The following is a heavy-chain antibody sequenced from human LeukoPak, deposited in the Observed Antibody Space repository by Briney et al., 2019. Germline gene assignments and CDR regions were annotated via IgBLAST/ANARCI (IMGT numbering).Heavy chain of an antibody. CDR2: IRNDGSTK. V-gene: IGHV3-30*02. CDR1: GFTFSSYG. CDR3: ARDRRYSGSGFDY. J-gene: IGHJ4*02. D-gene: IGHD1-26*01. Sequence: GGSLRLSCAASGFTFSSYGMHGVRQAPGRGLEGGAFIRNDGSTKFYADSVKGRFTISRDNSENTLYLQMNSLRAEDTAVYYCARDRRYSGSGFDYWGQGTLVTVSS.